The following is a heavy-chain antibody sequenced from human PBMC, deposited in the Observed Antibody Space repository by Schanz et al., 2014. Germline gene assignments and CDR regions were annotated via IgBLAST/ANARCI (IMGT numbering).Heavy chain of an antibody. CDR1: GGFISCINW. CDR3: ARDERDQPRSLFVV. CDR2: VNNSGSA. D-gene: IGHD3-3*01. V-gene: IGHV4-4*02. J-gene: IGHJ1*01. Sequence: QVQPQESGPGLLKPSGTLSLTCAVSGGFISCINWWSWVRPSPGTGLEEIGEVNNSGSANYNPSLSSRVTTSLDKAKRQVTRTLNAVTAADTAVYECARDERDQPRSLFVVWGQGTLVTVSS.